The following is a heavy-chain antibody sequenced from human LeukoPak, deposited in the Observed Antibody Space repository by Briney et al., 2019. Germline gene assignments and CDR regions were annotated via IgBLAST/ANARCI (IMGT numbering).Heavy chain of an antibody. Sequence: GGSLRLSCAASGFTFSSYSMHWVRQAPGKGLEYVSSISPYGGSTYYANSVKGRFTISRDNSNNTLHLQMGSLRAEDTAVYYCARTRDDYDSGSYLGWFDPWGQGTRVTVSS. V-gene: IGHV3-64*01. CDR2: ISPYGGST. CDR1: GFTFSSYS. D-gene: IGHD3-10*01. J-gene: IGHJ5*02. CDR3: ARTRDDYDSGSYLGWFDP.